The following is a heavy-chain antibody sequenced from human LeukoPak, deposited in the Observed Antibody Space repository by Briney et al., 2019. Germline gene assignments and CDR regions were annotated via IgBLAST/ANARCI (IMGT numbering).Heavy chain of an antibody. CDR1: GYTFTGYY. V-gene: IGHV1-2*02. CDR3: ARDYYDSSGYYSVWFDP. Sequence: ASVKVSCKASGYTFTGYYMHWVRQAPGQGLEWMGWINPNSGGTNYAQKFQGRVTMTRDTSISTAYMELSRLRSDDTAVYYCARDYYDSSGYYSVWFDPWGQGTLVTVSS. J-gene: IGHJ5*02. CDR2: INPNSGGT. D-gene: IGHD3-22*01.